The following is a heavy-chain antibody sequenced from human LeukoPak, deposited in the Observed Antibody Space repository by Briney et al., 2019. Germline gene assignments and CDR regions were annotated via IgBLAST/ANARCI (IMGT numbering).Heavy chain of an antibody. Sequence: GGSLRLSCAASGFTFSSYEMNWVRQAPGKGLELVAYIIISGSTIYYADSVKVRFTISSDNAKNSLYLQMNSLRAEDTAVYYCAELGITMIGGVWGKGTTVTISS. J-gene: IGHJ6*04. V-gene: IGHV3-48*03. CDR3: AELGITMIGGV. CDR2: IIISGSTI. CDR1: GFTFSSYE. D-gene: IGHD3-10*02.